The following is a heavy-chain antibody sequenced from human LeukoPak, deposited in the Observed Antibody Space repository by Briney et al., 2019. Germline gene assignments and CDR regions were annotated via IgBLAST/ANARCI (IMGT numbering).Heavy chain of an antibody. CDR1: GFTFSSNW. V-gene: IGHV3-74*01. CDR3: SRDFNGRNDF. D-gene: IGHD1-14*01. J-gene: IGHJ4*02. Sequence: VGSLRLSCAASGFTFSSNWMHWVRRGPGKGLVWVSRINPDGSRTDYAESVKGRFTISRDNAKNTLSLEMNSLGDENTAVYYCSRDFNGRNDFWGQGTLVTVSS. CDR2: INPDGSRT.